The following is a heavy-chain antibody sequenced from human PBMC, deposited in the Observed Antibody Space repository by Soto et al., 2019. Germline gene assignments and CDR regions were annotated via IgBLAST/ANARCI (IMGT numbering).Heavy chain of an antibody. CDR1: GFTFSSYW. J-gene: IGHJ6*02. V-gene: IGHV3-74*01. D-gene: IGHD3-22*01. Sequence: RRLSCAASGFTFSSYWMHWVRQAPGKGLVWVSRINSDGSSTSYADSVKGRFTISRDNAKNTLYLQMNSLRAEDTAVYYCARERGGYYYDSSGHYGMDVWGQGTTVTVSS. CDR2: INSDGSST. CDR3: ARERGGYYYDSSGHYGMDV.